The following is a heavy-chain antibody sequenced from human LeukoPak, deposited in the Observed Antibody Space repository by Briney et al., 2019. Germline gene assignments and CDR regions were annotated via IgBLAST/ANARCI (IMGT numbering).Heavy chain of an antibody. CDR3: ARVGPLGYCSGGSCYPTSYYMDV. V-gene: IGHV3-7*01. CDR2: IKQDGTDK. Sequence: GGSLRLSCAASGFTFSYYWMSWVRQAPGKGLEWVANIKQDGTDKYYVDSVRGRFTISRDNAKNSLYLQMNSLRAEDTAVYYCARVGPLGYCSGGSCYPTSYYMDVWGKGTTVTVSS. J-gene: IGHJ6*03. CDR1: GFTFSYYW. D-gene: IGHD2-15*01.